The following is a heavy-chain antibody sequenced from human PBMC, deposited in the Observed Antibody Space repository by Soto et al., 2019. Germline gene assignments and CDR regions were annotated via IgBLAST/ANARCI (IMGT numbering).Heavy chain of an antibody. J-gene: IGHJ4*02. CDR1: GGSISSGDYY. V-gene: IGHV4-30-4*01. CDR2: IYYSGST. D-gene: IGHD3-16*02. CDR3: AGSMITFGGVIVQDY. Sequence: QVQLQESGPGLVKPSQTLSLTCTVSGGSISSGDYYWSWIRQPPGKGLEWIGYIYYSGSTYYNPSLKSRVTISVDTSKNQFSLKLSSVTAADTAVYYRAGSMITFGGVIVQDYWGQGTLVTVSS.